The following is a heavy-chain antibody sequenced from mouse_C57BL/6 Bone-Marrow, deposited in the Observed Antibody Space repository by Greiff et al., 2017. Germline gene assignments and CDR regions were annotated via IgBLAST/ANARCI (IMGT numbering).Heavy chain of an antibody. CDR3: ARPSFEN. CDR1: GFNIKDDY. V-gene: IGHV14-4*01. Sequence: VQLQQSGAELVRPGASVKLSCTASGFNIKDDYMHWVKQRPEQGLEWIGWIDPENGDTEYASKFQGKATITVDTSSSTAYMQLSSLTSEDSAVYYCARPSFENWGQGTLVTVSA. CDR2: IDPENGDT. J-gene: IGHJ3*01.